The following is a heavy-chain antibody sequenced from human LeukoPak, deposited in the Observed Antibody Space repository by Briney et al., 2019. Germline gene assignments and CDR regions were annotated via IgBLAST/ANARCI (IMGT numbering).Heavy chain of an antibody. CDR3: AGHTESAPLSSLKY. Sequence: ASTRSPTCTASGAFISTYLWSCLRPPPRRRLGWIGCISDSGSTNYKPSLKSRFTISVDTSKNQFSLKLSSVTAADTAVYYCAGHTESAPLSSLKYWGQGTRVTVSS. J-gene: IGHJ4*02. CDR2: ISDSGST. D-gene: IGHD6-13*01. V-gene: IGHV4-59*08. CDR1: GAFISTYL.